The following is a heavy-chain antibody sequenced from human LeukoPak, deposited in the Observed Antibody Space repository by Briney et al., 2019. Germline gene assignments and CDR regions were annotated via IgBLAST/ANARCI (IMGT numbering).Heavy chain of an antibody. Sequence: ASVKVSCKASGYTFTGYYMHWARQAPGQGLEWMGRINPNSGGTNYAQKFQGRVTMTRDTSISTAYMELSRLRSDDTAVYYCARLPLTYYYDSSGYPDDYWGQGTLVTVSS. CDR3: ARLPLTYYYDSSGYPDDY. V-gene: IGHV1-2*06. J-gene: IGHJ4*02. D-gene: IGHD3-22*01. CDR2: INPNSGGT. CDR1: GYTFTGYY.